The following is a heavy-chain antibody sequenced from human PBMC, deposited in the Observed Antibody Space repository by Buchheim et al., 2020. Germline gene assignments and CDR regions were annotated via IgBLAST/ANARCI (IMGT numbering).Heavy chain of an antibody. CDR1: GGSFSGYY. CDR3: ARGLQWLVLGNWFDP. V-gene: IGHV4-34*01. CDR2: INHSGST. D-gene: IGHD6-19*01. J-gene: IGHJ5*02. Sequence: QVQLQQWGAGLLKPSETLSLTCAVYGGSFSGYYWSWIRQPPGKGLEWIGEINHSGSTNYNPSLKSRVTISVETSKNQLSLKMSSVTAADTAVYYCARGLQWLVLGNWFDPGGKGTL.